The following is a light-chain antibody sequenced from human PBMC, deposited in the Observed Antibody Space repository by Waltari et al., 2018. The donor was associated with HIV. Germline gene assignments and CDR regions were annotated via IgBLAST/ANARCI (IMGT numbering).Light chain of an antibody. CDR2: DAS. CDR3: QQSYNSPLT. J-gene: IGKJ3*01. Sequence: DIQMTQSPSPLSASVGDSVTITCRASQTVTNKVNWFQQKPGKVPQLLIYDASTLQSGVPSRFRGGGSGTDFTLTITTLQPDDFATYFCQQSYNSPLTFGPGTKLDI. V-gene: IGKV1-39*01. CDR1: QTVTNK.